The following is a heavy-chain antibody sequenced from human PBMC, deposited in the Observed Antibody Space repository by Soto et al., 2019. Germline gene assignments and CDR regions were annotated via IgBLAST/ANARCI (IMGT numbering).Heavy chain of an antibody. Sequence: EVXLLESGGGLVQPGGSLRLSCAASGFTFSSYAMSWXXXAPGKGLEXVSAISGSGGSTYYADSVKGRFTISRDNSKNTLYLQMNSLRAEDTAVYYCAKPMIVVVTPAQHWGQGTMVTVSS. J-gene: IGHJ1*01. CDR1: GFTFSSYA. D-gene: IGHD3-22*01. CDR3: AKPMIVVVTPAQH. V-gene: IGHV3-23*01. CDR2: ISGSGGST.